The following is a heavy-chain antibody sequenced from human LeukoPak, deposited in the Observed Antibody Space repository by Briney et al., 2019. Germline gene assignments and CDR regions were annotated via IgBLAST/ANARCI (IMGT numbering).Heavy chain of an antibody. V-gene: IGHV3-30*02. CDR3: AIPYNHYYHSNTPVDY. D-gene: IGHD3-22*01. J-gene: IGHJ4*02. CDR1: GFTFSSYG. Sequence: TGGSLRLSCAASGFTFSSYGMHWVRQAPGKGLEWVAFIRYDGSNKYYADSVKGRFTISRDNSKNTLYLQMSSLRAEDTAVYYCAIPYNHYYHSNTPVDYWGQGTLVTVSS. CDR2: IRYDGSNK.